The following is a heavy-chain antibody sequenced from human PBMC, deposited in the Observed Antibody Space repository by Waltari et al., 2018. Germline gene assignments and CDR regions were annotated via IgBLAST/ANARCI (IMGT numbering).Heavy chain of an antibody. Sequence: EVQLLESGGGLVQPGGSLRLSCAASGFTFSSYAMSWVSQGPGQGLEWVSAISGSGVSTYYVDSVKGRFTIARDNSKTTLYLHMNILRAEDTTVYYCAKALDYQDAFDIWGQGTMVTVSS. D-gene: IGHD4-17*01. J-gene: IGHJ3*02. V-gene: IGHV3-23*01. CDR3: AKALDYQDAFDI. CDR2: ISGSGVST. CDR1: GFTFSSYA.